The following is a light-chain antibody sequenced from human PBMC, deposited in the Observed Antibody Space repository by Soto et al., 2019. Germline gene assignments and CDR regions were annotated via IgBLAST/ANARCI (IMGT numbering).Light chain of an antibody. Sequence: VLTEPPSVKEATGQRVTNHCKGSSSNIGAGYDVHWYQQLPGTAPKLPIYGNSNRPSGVPDRFSGSKSGTSASLAITGLQAEDEADYYCQSYDSSLSGSRVFGTGTKVTVL. CDR3: QSYDSSLSGSRV. J-gene: IGLJ1*01. CDR2: GNS. CDR1: SSNIGAGYD. V-gene: IGLV1-40*01.